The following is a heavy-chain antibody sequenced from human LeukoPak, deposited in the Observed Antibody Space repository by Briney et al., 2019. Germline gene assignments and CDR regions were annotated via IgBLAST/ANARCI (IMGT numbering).Heavy chain of an antibody. J-gene: IGHJ4*02. Sequence: GGSLRLSCAASGFTFDYYWMHWVRQAPGKGLMWVSRINTDGSNTHYADSVKGRFTISRDNAKNTLYLQMNGLRVEDTAVYYCARSITRTDNSGSCDYWGQGTLVTVSS. CDR1: GFTFDYYW. D-gene: IGHD3-22*01. V-gene: IGHV3-74*01. CDR2: INTDGSNT. CDR3: ARSITRTDNSGSCDY.